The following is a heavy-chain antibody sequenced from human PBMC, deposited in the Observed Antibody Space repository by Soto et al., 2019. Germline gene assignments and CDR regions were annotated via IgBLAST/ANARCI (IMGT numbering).Heavy chain of an antibody. D-gene: IGHD4-17*01. CDR3: ASAPTTVVTPYYFDY. J-gene: IGHJ4*02. Sequence: QVQLVESVGGVVQPGRSLRLSCAASGFTFSSYAMHWVRQAPGKGLEWVAVISYDGNNKYYADSVKGRFTISRDNSKNTLYLQMNSLRAEDTAVYYCASAPTTVVTPYYFDYWGQGTLVTVSS. V-gene: IGHV3-30-3*01. CDR2: ISYDGNNK. CDR1: GFTFSSYA.